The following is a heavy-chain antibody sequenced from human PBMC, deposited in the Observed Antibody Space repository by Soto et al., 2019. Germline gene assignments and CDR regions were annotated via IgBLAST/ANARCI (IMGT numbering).Heavy chain of an antibody. CDR2: MDLETGGT. J-gene: IGHJ6*02. D-gene: IGHD3-10*01. Sequence: QVSLVQSGAEVRQPGASVTVSCKASGFSLTDYIMNWMRQVPGQGFEWMGAMDLETGGTSYSQRFQGRISMTRDTTTGTVYMELGGLRSDDTAQYYCAICGGNLPPYGYSGLDGWGQGTPVIVSS. CDR3: AICGGNLPPYGYSGLDG. CDR1: GFSLTDYI. V-gene: IGHV1-46*01.